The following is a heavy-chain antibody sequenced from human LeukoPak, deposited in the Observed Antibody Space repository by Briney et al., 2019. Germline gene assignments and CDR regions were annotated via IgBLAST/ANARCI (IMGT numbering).Heavy chain of an antibody. D-gene: IGHD6-19*01. CDR3: ARCYSSGWPVDP. CDR2: IYTSGST. V-gene: IGHV4-61*02. J-gene: IGHJ5*02. CDR1: GGSISSGSYS. Sequence: SETLSLTCTVSGGSISSGSYSWSWIRQPAGKGLEWIGRIYTSGSTNYNPSLKSRVTISVDTSKNQFSLKLSSVTAADTAVYYCARCYSSGWPVDPWGQGTLVTVSS.